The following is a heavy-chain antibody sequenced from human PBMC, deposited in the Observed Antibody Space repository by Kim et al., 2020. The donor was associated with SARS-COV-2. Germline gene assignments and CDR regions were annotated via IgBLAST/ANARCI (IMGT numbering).Heavy chain of an antibody. D-gene: IGHD3-10*01. CDR1: GFTFNTYT. CDR2: ISFDGNND. J-gene: IGHJ4*02. Sequence: GGSLRLSCAASGFTFNTYTMHWVRQAPGRGLEWVAAISFDGNNDFYAGSVKGRFTISRDTSKNTLYVHMDSLRPEDTAVYYCAGAHYYGSGSFYHFHYWGQGTLVTVSS. V-gene: IGHV3-30-3*01. CDR3: AGAHYYGSGSFYHFHY.